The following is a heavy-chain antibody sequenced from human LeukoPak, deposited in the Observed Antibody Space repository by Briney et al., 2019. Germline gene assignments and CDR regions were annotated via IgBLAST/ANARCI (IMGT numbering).Heavy chain of an antibody. Sequence: GASVKGSCKASGYTFTGYYMHWVRPAPGQGLEWMGWINPNSGGTNYAHTLQGRVTMTRDTSIRTAYPELSRLRSHDTAAYICVRSKIGPKGEYDAFDSRGEGTKVTVSS. CDR2: INPNSGGT. CDR1: GYTFTGYY. D-gene: IGHD4-17*01. J-gene: IGHJ3*02. CDR3: VRSKIGPKGEYDAFDS. V-gene: IGHV1-2*02.